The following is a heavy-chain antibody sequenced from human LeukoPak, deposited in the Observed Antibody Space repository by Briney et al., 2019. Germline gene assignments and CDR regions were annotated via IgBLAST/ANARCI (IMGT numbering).Heavy chain of an antibody. CDR2: IYGDGRT. D-gene: IGHD3-22*01. V-gene: IGHV3-66*01. CDR1: GFTVSSNY. CDR3: ARDQGYYDSSGYYDY. J-gene: IGHJ4*02. Sequence: GGSLRLSCAASGFTVSSNYMSWVRQAPGKGPEWVSVIYGDGRTYYADFVKGRFTISRDNSKNTLYLQMNSLRAEDTAVYYCARDQGYYDSSGYYDYWGQGTLVTVSS.